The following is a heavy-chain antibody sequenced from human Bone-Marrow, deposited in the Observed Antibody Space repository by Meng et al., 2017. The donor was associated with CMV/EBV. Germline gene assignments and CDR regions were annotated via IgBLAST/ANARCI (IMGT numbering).Heavy chain of an antibody. CDR3: AKETTDVDSGMDV. Sequence: SVKVSCKASGGTFSSYAISWVRQAPGQGLEWMGGIIPIFGTANYAQKFQGRVTITTDESTSTAYMELSSLRSEDTAVYYCAKETTDVDSGMDVWGQGTTVTVSS. V-gene: IGHV1-69*05. CDR2: IIPIFGTA. CDR1: GGTFSSYA. D-gene: IGHD4-17*01. J-gene: IGHJ6*02.